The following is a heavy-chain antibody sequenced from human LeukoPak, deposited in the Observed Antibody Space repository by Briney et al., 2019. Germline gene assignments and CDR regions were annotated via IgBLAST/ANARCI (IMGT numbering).Heavy chain of an antibody. CDR3: AREVVLGHRHYYYGMDV. CDR2: ISYDGSNK. Sequence: GRSLRLSCAASGFTFSSYAMHWVRQVPGKGLEWVAVISYDGSNKYYADSVKGRFTISRDNSKNTLYLQMNSLRAEDTAVYYCAREVVLGHRHYYYGMDVWGQGTTVTVSS. J-gene: IGHJ6*02. D-gene: IGHD2-8*02. CDR1: GFTFSSYA. V-gene: IGHV3-30-3*01.